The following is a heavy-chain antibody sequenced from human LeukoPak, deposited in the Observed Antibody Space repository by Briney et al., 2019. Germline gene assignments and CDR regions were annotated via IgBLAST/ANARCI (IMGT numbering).Heavy chain of an antibody. J-gene: IGHJ4*02. D-gene: IGHD3/OR15-3a*01. CDR1: GYTFNIHH. V-gene: IGHV1-46*02. CDR2: MYPGGGNT. Sequence: GASVKISCKASGYTFNIHHMHWVRQAPGQGLEWMGIMYPGGGNTRFAQKFQGRVTMSSDTSTNTVYMEVNSLRSEDTAMYYCARDFEGAWTIDYWGQGTLVTVSS. CDR3: ARDFEGAWTIDY.